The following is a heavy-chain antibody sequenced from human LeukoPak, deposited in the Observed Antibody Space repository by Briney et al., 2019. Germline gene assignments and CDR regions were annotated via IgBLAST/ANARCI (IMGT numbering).Heavy chain of an antibody. V-gene: IGHV3-23*01. CDR2: ISGSGGST. J-gene: IGHJ4*02. D-gene: IGHD3-10*01. CDR1: GFTFSSYA. Sequence: GGSLRLSCAASGFTFSSYAMSWVRQAPGKGLEWVSAISGSGGSTYYADSVKGRFTISRDNSKNTLYLQMNSLRAEDTAVYYCAKDLVPSSWFGELPLDYWGQGTLVTVSS. CDR3: AKDLVPSSWFGELPLDY.